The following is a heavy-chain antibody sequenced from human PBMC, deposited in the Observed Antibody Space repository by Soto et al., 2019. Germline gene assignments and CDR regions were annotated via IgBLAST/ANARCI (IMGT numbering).Heavy chain of an antibody. CDR2: NSAYNGNT. D-gene: IGHD1-7*01. CDR1: GYTFTSYG. Sequence: QVQLVQSGAEVKKPGASVKVSCKASGYTFTSYGISWVRQAPGQGLEWMGWNSAYNGNTNYAQKLHGRVTMTTDTSTSTAYMELRSLRSDDTAVYYCARRTTTYYYYYGMDVWGQGTTVTVSS. V-gene: IGHV1-18*01. J-gene: IGHJ6*02. CDR3: ARRTTTYYYYYGMDV.